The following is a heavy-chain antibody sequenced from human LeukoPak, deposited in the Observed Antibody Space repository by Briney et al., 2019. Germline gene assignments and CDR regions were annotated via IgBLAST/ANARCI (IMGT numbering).Heavy chain of an antibody. D-gene: IGHD6-19*01. CDR3: ATQTLAVAGSDAFDI. CDR2: IYTSGST. Sequence: SETLSLTCTVSGGSISSYYWSWIRQPAGKGLEWIGRIYTSGSTNYNPSLKSRVTMSVDTSKNQFSLKLSSVTAADTAVYYCATQTLAVAGSDAFDIWGQGTMVTVSS. V-gene: IGHV4-4*07. J-gene: IGHJ3*02. CDR1: GGSISSYY.